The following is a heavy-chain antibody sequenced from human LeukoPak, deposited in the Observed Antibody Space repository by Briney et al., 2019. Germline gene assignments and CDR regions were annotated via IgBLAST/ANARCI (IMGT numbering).Heavy chain of an antibody. CDR3: ASCSGGSCYHSPDFFDY. CDR1: GYTFTSYG. Sequence: ASVKVSCKASGYTFTSYGISWVRQAPGQGLEWMGWISAYNGNTNYAQKLQGRVTMTTDTSTSTAYMELRSLRSDDTAVYYCASCSGGSCYHSPDFFDYWGQGTLVTVSS. V-gene: IGHV1-18*01. J-gene: IGHJ4*02. D-gene: IGHD2-15*01. CDR2: ISAYNGNT.